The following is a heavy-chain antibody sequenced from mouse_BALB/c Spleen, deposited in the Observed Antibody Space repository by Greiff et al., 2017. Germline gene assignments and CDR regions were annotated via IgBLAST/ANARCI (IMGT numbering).Heavy chain of an antibody. J-gene: IGHJ3*01. V-gene: IGHV14-3*02. D-gene: IGHD3-1*01. CDR1: GFNIKDTY. CDR3: ARSGAY. CDR2: IDPANGNT. Sequence: VQLKESGAELVKLGASVKLSCTASGFNIKDTYMHWVKQRPEQGLEWIGRIDPANGNTKYDPKFQGKATITADTSSNTAYLQLSSLTSEDTAVYYCARSGAYWGQGTLVTVSA.